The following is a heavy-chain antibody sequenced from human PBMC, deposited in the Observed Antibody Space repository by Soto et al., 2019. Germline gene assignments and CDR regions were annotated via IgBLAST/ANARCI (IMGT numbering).Heavy chain of an antibody. V-gene: IGHV3-33*01. CDR2: IWYDGSNK. CDR3: ARDYNDSGWIDY. Sequence: QVQLVESGGGVVQPGRSLRLSCAASGFTFSSYGMHWVRQAPGKVLEWVAVIWYDGSNKYYADSVKGRFTISRDNSKNTLYLQMNSLRAEDTAVYYCARDYNDSGWIDYWGQGTLVTVSS. J-gene: IGHJ4*02. D-gene: IGHD6-19*01. CDR1: GFTFSSYG.